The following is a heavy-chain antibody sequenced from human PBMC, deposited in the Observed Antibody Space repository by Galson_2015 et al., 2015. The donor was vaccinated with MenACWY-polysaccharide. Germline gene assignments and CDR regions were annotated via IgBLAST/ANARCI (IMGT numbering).Heavy chain of an antibody. Sequence: SLRLSCAASGFTFSSYWMSWVRQAPGTGLEWVANIKQDESEKYYVDSVKGRFTISRDNAKNSLYLEMNSLRAEDTAVYYCARAWEFPPAHCFDHWGQGRLVIVSS. D-gene: IGHD3-10*01. V-gene: IGHV3-7*03. CDR2: IKQDESEK. CDR1: GFTFSSYW. J-gene: IGHJ4*02. CDR3: ARAWEFPPAHCFDH.